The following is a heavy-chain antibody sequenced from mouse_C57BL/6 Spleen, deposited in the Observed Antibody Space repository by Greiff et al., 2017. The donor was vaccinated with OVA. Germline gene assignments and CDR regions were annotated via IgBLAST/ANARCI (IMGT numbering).Heavy chain of an antibody. CDR1: GYAFTNYL. J-gene: IGHJ1*03. CDR2: INPGSGGT. V-gene: IGHV1-54*01. Sequence: VQLQQSGAELVRPGTSVKVSCKASGYAFTNYLIEWVKQRPGQGLEWIGVINPGSGGTNYNEKFKGKATLTADKSSSTAYMQLSSLTSEDSAVYFWAREGDSNYVRYFDVWGTGTTVTVSS. CDR3: AREGDSNYVRYFDV. D-gene: IGHD2-5*01.